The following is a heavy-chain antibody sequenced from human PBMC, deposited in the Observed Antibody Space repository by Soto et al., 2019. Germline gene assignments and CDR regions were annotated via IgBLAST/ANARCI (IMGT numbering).Heavy chain of an antibody. D-gene: IGHD3-16*01. Sequence: SETLSLTCTVSAASFSKYYWTWIRQPPGKGLEWIGYVYFNGNTNYNPSLKRRVSISIDTSKNQVSLTLNSVTAADTAVYYCASVTFGGVVLAHWGQGTLVTVSS. CDR2: VYFNGNT. CDR3: ASVTFGGVVLAH. CDR1: AASFSKYY. V-gene: IGHV4-59*01. J-gene: IGHJ4*02.